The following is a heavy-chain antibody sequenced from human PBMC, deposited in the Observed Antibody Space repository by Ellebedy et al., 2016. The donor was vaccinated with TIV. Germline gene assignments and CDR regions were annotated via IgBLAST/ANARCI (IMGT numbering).Heavy chain of an antibody. CDR1: GGFVNSSRHY. D-gene: IGHD3-9*01. J-gene: IGHJ4*02. CDR2: GYYSGSH. V-gene: IGHV4-39*01. CDR3: ARIDSWQPIDD. Sequence: MPSETLSLTCDVSGGFVNSSRHYWAWIRQPPGKGLEWIGSGYYSGSHYYNPSFKSRVTLSADTSKNQFSLNLRTVTAADTAVYYCARIDSWQPIDDWGQGILVTISS.